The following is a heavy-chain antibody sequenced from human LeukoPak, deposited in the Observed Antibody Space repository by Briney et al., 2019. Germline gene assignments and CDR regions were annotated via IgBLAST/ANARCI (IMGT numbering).Heavy chain of an antibody. Sequence: SETLSLTCTVSGGSISSYYWSWIRQPPGKGLEWIGYIYYSGSTNYNPSLKSRVTISVDTSKNQFSLKLSSVTAADTAVYYCARDLTKTHCSSTSCYDHDAFDIWGQGTMVTVSS. CDR3: ARDLTKTHCSSTSCYDHDAFDI. CDR1: GGSISSYY. D-gene: IGHD2-2*01. V-gene: IGHV4-59*12. J-gene: IGHJ3*02. CDR2: IYYSGST.